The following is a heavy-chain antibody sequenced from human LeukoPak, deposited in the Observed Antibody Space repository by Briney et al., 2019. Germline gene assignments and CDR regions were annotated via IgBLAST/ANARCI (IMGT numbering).Heavy chain of an antibody. CDR2: IHYSGST. Sequence: SETLSLTCSVSGGSISSYYWSWLRQPPGKGLEWIGYIHYSGSTYYNPSLKSRVTISVDTSKNQFSLKLSSVTAADTAVYYCARHRGSFDAFDIWGQGTMVTVSS. J-gene: IGHJ3*02. D-gene: IGHD2-15*01. CDR1: GGSISSYY. CDR3: ARHRGSFDAFDI. V-gene: IGHV4-59*08.